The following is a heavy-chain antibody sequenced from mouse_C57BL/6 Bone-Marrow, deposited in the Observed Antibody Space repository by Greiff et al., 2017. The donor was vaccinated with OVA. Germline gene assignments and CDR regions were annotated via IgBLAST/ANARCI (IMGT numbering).Heavy chain of an antibody. D-gene: IGHD2-4*01. CDR3: ARLDYPLYWYFDV. V-gene: IGHV5-15*01. J-gene: IGHJ1*03. CDR2: ISNLAYSI. CDR1: GFTFSDYG. Sequence: DVMLVESGGGLVQPGGSLKLSCAASGFTFSDYGMAWVRQAPRKGPEWVAFISNLAYSIYYADTVTGRFTISRETAKTTLYLEMSSLRSEDTAMYYCARLDYPLYWYFDVWGTGTTVTVSS.